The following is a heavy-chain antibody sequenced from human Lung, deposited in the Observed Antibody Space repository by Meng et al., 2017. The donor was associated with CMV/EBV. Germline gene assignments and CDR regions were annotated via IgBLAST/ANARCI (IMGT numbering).Heavy chain of an antibody. V-gene: IGHV3-21*01. J-gene: IGHJ4*02. CDR3: ARDLGYCSRTSCYMFYFDY. D-gene: IGHD2-2*02. CDR2: VSDGGDYV. CDR1: GFSFNTYT. Sequence: LXCAASGFSFNTYTLNWVRQAPGKGLEWVSSVSDGGDYVYYADSVKGRFTISRDNARNSLFLQMNSLRAEDTAVYYCARDLGYCSRTSCYMFYFDYWXQGTLVTVSS.